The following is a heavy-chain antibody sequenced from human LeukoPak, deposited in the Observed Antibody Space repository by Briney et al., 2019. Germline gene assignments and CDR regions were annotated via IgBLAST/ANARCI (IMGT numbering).Heavy chain of an antibody. V-gene: IGHV3-74*01. Sequence: PGGSLRLSCAASGFTLSNYWMHWVRQTPGRGLVWVSRINGDGSDTAYAVSVRGRFTISGDNAKNTVSLQMNSLGAEDTAVYYCARGYSGYDGAYYFDYWGQGILVSVSS. J-gene: IGHJ4*02. CDR2: INGDGSDT. CDR1: GFTLSNYW. D-gene: IGHD5-12*01. CDR3: ARGYSGYDGAYYFDY.